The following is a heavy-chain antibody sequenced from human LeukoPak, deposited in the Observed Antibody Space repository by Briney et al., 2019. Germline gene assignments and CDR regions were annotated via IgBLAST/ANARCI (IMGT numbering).Heavy chain of an antibody. CDR2: IYYSGST. J-gene: IGHJ4*02. V-gene: IGHV4-59*01. D-gene: IGHD6-25*01. Sequence: SETLSLTCTVSGGSISSYYWSWIRQPPGKGLEWIGYIYYSGSTNYNPSLKSRVTISVDTSKNQFSLKLSSVTAADTAVYYCARDPGSGWGIDYWGQGTLVTVSS. CDR1: GGSISSYY. CDR3: ARDPGSGWGIDY.